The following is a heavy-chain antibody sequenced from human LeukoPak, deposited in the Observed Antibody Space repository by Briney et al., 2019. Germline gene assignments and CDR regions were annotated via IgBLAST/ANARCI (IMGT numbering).Heavy chain of an antibody. CDR2: IYTSGIT. V-gene: IGHV4-4*07. CDR1: GGSISSYY. J-gene: IGHJ5*02. D-gene: IGHD3-10*01. Sequence: SETLSLTCTVSGGSISSYYWSWIRQPAGKGLEWIGRIYTSGITNYNPSLKSRVTMSVDTSKNQFSLKLSSVTAADTAVYYCARDVRYGSGSGGWFDPWGQGTLVTVSS. CDR3: ARDVRYGSGSGGWFDP.